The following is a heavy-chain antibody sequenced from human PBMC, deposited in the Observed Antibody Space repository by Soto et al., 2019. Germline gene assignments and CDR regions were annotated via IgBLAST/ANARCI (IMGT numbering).Heavy chain of an antibody. Sequence: PVGSLRLSCAASGFTFSSYAMSWVRQAPGKGLEWVSAISGSGDSTYYADSVKGRFTISRDNPKNTLYLQMNSLRAEDTAVYYCARGDYYDSSGGYFDYWGQGTLVTVSS. CDR1: GFTFSSYA. D-gene: IGHD3-22*01. J-gene: IGHJ4*02. CDR3: ARGDYYDSSGGYFDY. V-gene: IGHV3-23*01. CDR2: ISGSGDST.